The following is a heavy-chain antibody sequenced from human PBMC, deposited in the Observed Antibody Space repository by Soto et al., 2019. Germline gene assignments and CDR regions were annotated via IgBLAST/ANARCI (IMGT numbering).Heavy chain of an antibody. CDR1: GFTFSSYW. CDR2: INSDGSST. CDR3: ARVERFWEWFYVDY. Sequence: TGGSLRLSCAASGFTFSSYWMHWVRQAPGKGLVWVSRINSDGSSTSYADSVKGRFTISRDNAKNTLYLQMNSLRAEDTAVYYCARVERFWEWFYVDYWGRGTLLTVSS. J-gene: IGHJ4*02. V-gene: IGHV3-74*01. D-gene: IGHD3-3*01.